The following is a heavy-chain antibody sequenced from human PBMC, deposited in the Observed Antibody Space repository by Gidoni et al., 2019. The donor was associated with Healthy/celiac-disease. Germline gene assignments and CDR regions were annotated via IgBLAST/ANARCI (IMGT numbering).Heavy chain of an antibody. CDR3: ARATYYDFWSGYYGPYGMDV. V-gene: IGHV5-51*01. J-gene: IGHJ6*02. CDR2: IYPGDSDT. D-gene: IGHD3-3*01. CDR1: GYSFTSYW. Sequence: EVQLVQSGAEVKKPGESLKISCKGSGYSFTSYWIGWVRQMPGKGLEWMGIIYPGDSDTRYSPSLQGQVTISADKSISTAYLQWSSLKASDTAMYYCARATYYDFWSGYYGPYGMDVWGQGTTVTVSS.